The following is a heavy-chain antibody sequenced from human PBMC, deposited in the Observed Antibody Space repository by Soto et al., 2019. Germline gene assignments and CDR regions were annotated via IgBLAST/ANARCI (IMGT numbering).Heavy chain of an antibody. CDR1: GFTFSNAW. Sequence: WSLRLSCAASGFTFSNAWMSWVRQAPGKGLEWVGRIRSKTDGGTTDYAAPVKGRFTISRDDSKNTLYLQMNSLKTEDTAVYYCTTDLQYSSSSRRVSYWGQGTLVTVSS. CDR3: TTDLQYSSSSRRVSY. D-gene: IGHD6-6*01. J-gene: IGHJ4*02. V-gene: IGHV3-15*01. CDR2: IRSKTDGGTT.